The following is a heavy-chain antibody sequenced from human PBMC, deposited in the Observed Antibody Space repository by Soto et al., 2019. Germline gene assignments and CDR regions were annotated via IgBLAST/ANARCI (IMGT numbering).Heavy chain of an antibody. J-gene: IGHJ2*01. CDR3: AGVYCSSTSCYKNWYFDL. V-gene: IGHV3-53*01. Sequence: GGSLRLSCAASGFTVSSNYMSWVRQAPGKGLEWVSVIYSGGSTYYADSVKGRFTISRDNTKNTLYLQMNSLRAEDTVVYYRAGVYCSSTSCYKNWYFDLWGRGTLVTVSS. CDR1: GFTVSSNY. CDR2: IYSGGST. D-gene: IGHD2-2*01.